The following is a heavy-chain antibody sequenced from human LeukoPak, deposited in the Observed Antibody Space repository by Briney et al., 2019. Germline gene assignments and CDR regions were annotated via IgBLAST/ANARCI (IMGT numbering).Heavy chain of an antibody. J-gene: IGHJ4*02. Sequence: SVKVSCKASGGTFSSYAISWVRQAPGQGLEWMGGIIPIFGTANYAQKFQGRVTITADKSTSTAYMELSSLRSEDTAAYYCARDAVGIVGAQYYFDYWGQGTLVTVSS. V-gene: IGHV1-69*06. CDR2: IIPIFGTA. CDR3: ARDAVGIVGAQYYFDY. D-gene: IGHD1-26*01. CDR1: GGTFSSYA.